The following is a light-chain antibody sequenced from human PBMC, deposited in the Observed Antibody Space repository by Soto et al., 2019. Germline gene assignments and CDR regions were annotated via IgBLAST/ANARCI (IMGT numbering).Light chain of an antibody. CDR3: QQYGTSPRT. Sequence: DIVMTQTPLSLSVTPGEPASISCRSSQTVSSNYLAWYQQKPGLAPRLLIYDASIRATGIPDRFSGSGSGTDFTLTISGLEPEDFAVYYCQQYGTSPRTFGQGTKVDIK. V-gene: IGKV3D-20*01. J-gene: IGKJ1*01. CDR2: DAS. CDR1: QTVSSNY.